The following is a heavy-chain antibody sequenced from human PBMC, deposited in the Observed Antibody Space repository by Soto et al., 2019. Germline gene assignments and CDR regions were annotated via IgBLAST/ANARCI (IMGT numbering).Heavy chain of an antibody. CDR2: IYSGGNT. V-gene: IGHV4-39*01. Sequence: QLQVQESGPGQVKPSQPLSLTCTVSGGSITSHHYYWGWIRQPPGKGLEWIGSIYSGGNTYYNPSLRSRLTIFVDTAKNLISLKLNSVTAADSAIYYCGSGPSTTWIDNWGLGTQVSVSS. CDR1: GGSITSHHYY. CDR3: GSGPSTTWIDN. J-gene: IGHJ4*02. D-gene: IGHD2-2*01.